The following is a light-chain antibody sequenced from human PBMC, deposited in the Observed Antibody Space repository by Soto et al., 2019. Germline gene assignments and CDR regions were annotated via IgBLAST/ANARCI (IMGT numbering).Light chain of an antibody. CDR2: DAS. CDR3: QQRSNWPPRS. J-gene: IGKJ3*01. CDR1: QSVSSY. V-gene: IGKV3-11*01. Sequence: EIVLTQSPATLSLSPGERATLSCRASQSVSSYLAWYQQKPGQAPRLLIYDASNRATGVPARFSGSGSGTDFTLTISSLEPEDFAVYYCQQRSNWPPRSFGRGTKVDIK.